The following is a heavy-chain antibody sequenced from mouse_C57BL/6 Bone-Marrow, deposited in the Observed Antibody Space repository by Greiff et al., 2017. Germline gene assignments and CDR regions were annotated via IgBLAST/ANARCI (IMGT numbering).Heavy chain of an antibody. D-gene: IGHD1-1*01. CDR1: GYTFTSYW. Sequence: QVQLQQPGAELVKPGASVKLSCKASGYTFTSYWMHWVKQRPGRGLEWIGRVDPHSGGTKYNEKFKSKATLTVDKPSSTAYMQLSSLTSEDSAVYYCARPYYGSSYRYFDVWGTGTTVTVSS. CDR2: VDPHSGGT. V-gene: IGHV1-72*01. J-gene: IGHJ1*03. CDR3: ARPYYGSSYRYFDV.